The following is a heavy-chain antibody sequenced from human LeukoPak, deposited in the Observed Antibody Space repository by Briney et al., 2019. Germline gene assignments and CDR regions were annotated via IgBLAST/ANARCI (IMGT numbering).Heavy chain of an antibody. D-gene: IGHD1-26*01. CDR2: ISSSSSTI. J-gene: IGHJ4*02. CDR3: ARLSELALDY. CDR1: GFTFSSYS. V-gene: IGHV3-48*01. Sequence: GGSLRLSFAASGFTFSSYSMNWVRQAPGKGLEWVSYISSSSSTIYYADSVKGRFTISRDNAKNSLYLQMNSLRAEDTAVYYCARLSELALDYWGQGTLVTVSS.